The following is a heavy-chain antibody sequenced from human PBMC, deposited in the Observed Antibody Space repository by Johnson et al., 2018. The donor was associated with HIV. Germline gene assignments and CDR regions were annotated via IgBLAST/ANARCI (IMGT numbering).Heavy chain of an antibody. V-gene: IGHV3-30*18. D-gene: IGHD6-6*01. CDR1: GFTFSSYG. CDR3: AKDQVPAYSNSLFPDAFDI. Sequence: QVQLVESGGGVVQPGRSLRLSCAASGFTFSSYGMHWVRQAPGKGLEWVSVISYDGSNKNYADSVKGRFTISRDNSKNTLYLQMNSLRAEDTAVYYCAKDQVPAYSNSLFPDAFDIWGQGTMVTVSS. J-gene: IGHJ3*02. CDR2: ISYDGSNK.